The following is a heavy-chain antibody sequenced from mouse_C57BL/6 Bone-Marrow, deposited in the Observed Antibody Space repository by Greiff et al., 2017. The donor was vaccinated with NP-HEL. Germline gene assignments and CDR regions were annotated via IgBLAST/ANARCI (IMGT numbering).Heavy chain of an antibody. CDR2: IDPSDSYT. CDR3: ARGDYDWYFDV. V-gene: IGHV1-69*01. J-gene: IGHJ1*03. D-gene: IGHD2-4*01. CDR1: GYTFTSYW. Sequence: QVQLQQPGAELVMPGASVKLSCKASGYTFTSYWMHWVKQRPGQGLEWIGEIDPSDSYTNSNQKFKGKSTLTVDKSSSTAYMQLSSLTSEDSAVYYCARGDYDWYFDVWGTGTTVTVSS.